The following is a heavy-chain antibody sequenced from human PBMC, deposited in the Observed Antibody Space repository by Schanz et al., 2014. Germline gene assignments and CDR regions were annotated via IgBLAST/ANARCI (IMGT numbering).Heavy chain of an antibody. V-gene: IGHV1-2*02. Sequence: QVQLVQSGAEVKKPGASVKVSCKASGYTFTGHPMHWVRQAPGQGLEWMGWINPDSGDTNYVQNVQGRVTMNRDTSITTAYMDLSRLTSDDTAVYYCARGERGQHILGHFDSWGQGSLVTVSS. CDR1: GYTFTGHP. CDR3: ARGERGQHILGHFDS. J-gene: IGHJ4*02. CDR2: INPDSGDT.